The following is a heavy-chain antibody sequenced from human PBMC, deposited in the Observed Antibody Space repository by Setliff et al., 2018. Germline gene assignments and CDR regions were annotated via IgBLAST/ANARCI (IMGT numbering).Heavy chain of an antibody. Sequence: SETLSLTCTVSGASISSSSYYWAWIRQPPGRGLEWIGSIYYSGSTYYNPSLKSRVTISVDTSKNQFSLKLSSVTVADTAVYYCARQEDDSSGYYSTDWGQGTLVTVSS. V-gene: IGHV4-39*01. D-gene: IGHD3-22*01. CDR1: GASISSSSYY. J-gene: IGHJ4*02. CDR3: ARQEDDSSGYYSTD. CDR2: IYYSGST.